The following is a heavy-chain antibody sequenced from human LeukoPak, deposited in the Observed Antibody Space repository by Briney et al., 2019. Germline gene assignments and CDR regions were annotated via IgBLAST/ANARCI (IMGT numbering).Heavy chain of an antibody. J-gene: IGHJ4*02. Sequence: GGSLRLSCEASGFTFSTYWMNWVRQAPGKGLEWVANIKQDGTEKYYVDSVKGRFTISRDNTKSSLYLQMNSLRAEDTAVYFCARDVSSGWASFDYWGQGTLVTVSS. D-gene: IGHD6-19*01. CDR1: GFTFSTYW. CDR3: ARDVSSGWASFDY. CDR2: IKQDGTEK. V-gene: IGHV3-7*05.